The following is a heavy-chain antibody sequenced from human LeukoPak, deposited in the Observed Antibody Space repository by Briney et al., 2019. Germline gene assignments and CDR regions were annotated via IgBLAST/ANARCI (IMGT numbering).Heavy chain of an antibody. J-gene: IGHJ4*02. D-gene: IGHD3-22*01. CDR1: GGSISSYY. V-gene: IGHV4-59*01. Sequence: PSETLSLTCTVSGGSISSYYWSWIRQPPGKGLEWIGYIYYSGSTNYNPSLKSRVTISVDTSKNQFSLKLSSVTAADTAVYYCATHKHYYGSSGYFDYWGQGTLVTVSS. CDR3: ATHKHYYGSSGYFDY. CDR2: IYYSGST.